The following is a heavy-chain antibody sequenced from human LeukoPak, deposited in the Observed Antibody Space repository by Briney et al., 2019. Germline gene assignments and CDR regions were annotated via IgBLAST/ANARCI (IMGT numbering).Heavy chain of an antibody. CDR3: ARSHYYGSGSLDY. D-gene: IGHD3-10*01. CDR1: GGSISRGGYS. CDR2: IYHSGST. Sequence: SQTLSLTCAVSGGSISRGGYSWSWIRQPPGKGLESIGYIYHSGSTYYNPSLKSRVTISVDRSKNQFSLKLSSVTAADTAVYYCARSHYYGSGSLDYWGQGTLVTVSS. J-gene: IGHJ4*02. V-gene: IGHV4-30-2*01.